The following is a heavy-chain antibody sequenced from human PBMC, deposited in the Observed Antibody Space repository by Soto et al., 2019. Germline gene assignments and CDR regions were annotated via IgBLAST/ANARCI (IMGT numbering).Heavy chain of an antibody. CDR2: IITMFGTT. CDR1: GGTFTNYT. J-gene: IGHJ4*02. V-gene: IGHV1-69*06. Sequence: QVQLVQSGAEVKKPGSSVKVSCKASGGTFTNYTISWVRQAPGQGLEWMGGIITMFGTTNHAQKFQGRVTINANKSTTTAHMELSSLRSEDTAVYYCAIGIGLRYLAWPFEYWGQGALVTGSS. D-gene: IGHD3-9*01. CDR3: AIGIGLRYLAWPFEY.